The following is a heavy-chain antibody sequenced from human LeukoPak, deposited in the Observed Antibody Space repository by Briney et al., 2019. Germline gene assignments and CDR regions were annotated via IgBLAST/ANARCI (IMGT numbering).Heavy chain of an antibody. D-gene: IGHD4-17*01. J-gene: IGHJ4*02. CDR2: IYRGGSS. CDR3: ARDDYGDYED. Sequence: PGGSLRLSCAASGFTVSSNYMSWVRQAPGEGLGWVSVIYRGGSSYDADSVKGRFTISRHNSKNPLYLQMNSLRAEDTAVYYCARDDYGDYEDWGQGTLVTVSS. V-gene: IGHV3-53*04. CDR1: GFTVSSNY.